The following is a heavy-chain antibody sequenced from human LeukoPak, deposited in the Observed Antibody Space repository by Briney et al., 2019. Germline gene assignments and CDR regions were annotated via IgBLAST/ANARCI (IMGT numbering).Heavy chain of an antibody. V-gene: IGHV4-30-2*01. CDR2: IYHSGST. J-gene: IGHJ2*01. Sequence: SQTLSLTCAVSGGSISSGGYSWSWIRQPPGKGLEWIGYIYHSGSTYYNPSLKSRVTISVDTSKNQFSLKLSSVTAADTAVYYCARGVTMIVVVIHDWYFDLWGRGTLVTVSS. D-gene: IGHD3-22*01. CDR1: GGSISSGGYS. CDR3: ARGVTMIVVVIHDWYFDL.